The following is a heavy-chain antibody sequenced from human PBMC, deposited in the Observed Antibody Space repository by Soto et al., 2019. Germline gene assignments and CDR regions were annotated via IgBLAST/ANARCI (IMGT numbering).Heavy chain of an antibody. CDR3: ARKEYQLLPGREIDAFDI. J-gene: IGHJ3*02. Sequence: GGSLRLSCAASGFTFSSYWMSWVRQAPGKGLEWVANIKQDGSEKYYVDSVKGRFTISRDNAKNSLYLQMNSLRAEDTAVYYCARKEYQLLPGREIDAFDIWGQGTMVTVSS. V-gene: IGHV3-7*01. D-gene: IGHD2-2*01. CDR2: IKQDGSEK. CDR1: GFTFSSYW.